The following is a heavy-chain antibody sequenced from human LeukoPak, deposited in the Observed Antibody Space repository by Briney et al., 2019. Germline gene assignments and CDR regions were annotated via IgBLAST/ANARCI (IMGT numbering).Heavy chain of an antibody. V-gene: IGHV4-38-2*01. CDR1: GYSISSGYY. CDR3: ARGRGQWGSSWSTYYYYGMNV. D-gene: IGHD6-13*01. J-gene: IGHJ6*04. Sequence: SETLSLTCAVSGYSISSGYYWGWIRQPPGKGLEWIGSIYHSGSTYYNPSLKSRVTISVDTSKNQFSLKLSSVTAADTAVYYCARGRGQWGSSWSTYYYYGMNVWGKGTTVTVSS. CDR2: IYHSGST.